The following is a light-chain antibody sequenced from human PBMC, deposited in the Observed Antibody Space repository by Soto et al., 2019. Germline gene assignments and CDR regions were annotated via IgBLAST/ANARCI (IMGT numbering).Light chain of an antibody. CDR2: AAS. V-gene: IGKV1-17*01. CDR1: QGIGIY. Sequence: DIQMTQSPSSLSASVGDRVTITCRASQGIGIYLGWFQQKPGKPPKRLIYAASTLEGGVPSRFSGRGSGSEFTLTISSLQPEDFATYYFLQHNTYPHSFGQGTKLEIK. CDR3: LQHNTYPHS. J-gene: IGKJ2*03.